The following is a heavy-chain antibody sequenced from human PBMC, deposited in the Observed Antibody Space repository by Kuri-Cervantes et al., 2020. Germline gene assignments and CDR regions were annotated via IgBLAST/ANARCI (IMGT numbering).Heavy chain of an antibody. J-gene: IGHJ4*02. CDR1: GFTFSSYW. V-gene: IGHV3-30*03. D-gene: IGHD3-10*01. CDR2: ISYDGSNK. Sequence: GESLKISCAASGFTFSSYWMSWVRQAPGKGLEWVAVISYDGSNKYYADSVKGRFTISRDNSKNTLYLQMNSLRAEDTAVYYCARDTGSYNFDYWSQGTLVTVSS. CDR3: ARDTGSYNFDY.